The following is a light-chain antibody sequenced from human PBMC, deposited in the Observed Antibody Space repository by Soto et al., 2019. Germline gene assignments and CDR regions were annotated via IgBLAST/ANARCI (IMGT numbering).Light chain of an antibody. CDR2: DAS. CDR3: QQYNSYSSWT. Sequence: DIQMTQSPSTLSASVGDRVTITCRASQTISSWLAWYQQKPGKAPKLLIYDASSLESGVPSRFIGSGSGTEFTLTISSLQPDDFATYYCQQYNSYSSWTFGQGTKVELK. V-gene: IGKV1-5*01. CDR1: QTISSW. J-gene: IGKJ1*01.